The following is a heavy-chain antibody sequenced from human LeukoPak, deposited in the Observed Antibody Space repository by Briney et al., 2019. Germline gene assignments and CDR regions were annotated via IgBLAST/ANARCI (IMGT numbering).Heavy chain of an antibody. D-gene: IGHD3-10*01. CDR3: AREGGDYYGSGSYNY. CDR1: GGTFSSYA. J-gene: IGHJ4*02. Sequence: GASVKVSCKASGGTFSSYAISWVRQAPGQGLEWMGGIIPIFGTANYAQKFQGRVTITAAESTSTAYMELSSLRSEDTAVYYCAREGGDYYGSGSYNYWGQGTLVTVSS. V-gene: IGHV1-69*01. CDR2: IIPIFGTA.